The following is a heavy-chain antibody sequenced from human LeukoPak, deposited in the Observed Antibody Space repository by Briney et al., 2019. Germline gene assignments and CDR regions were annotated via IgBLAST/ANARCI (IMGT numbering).Heavy chain of an antibody. J-gene: IGHJ4*02. D-gene: IGHD6-19*01. CDR1: GFSFGSYA. Sequence: GGSLRLSCAASGFSFGSYAMSWVRQAAGKGLEWVSAISGSGGSTYYADSVKGRFTISRDNSKNTLYLQMNSLRAEDTAVYYCAKATEQWLAYYFDYWGQGTLVTVSS. CDR2: ISGSGGST. V-gene: IGHV3-23*01. CDR3: AKATEQWLAYYFDY.